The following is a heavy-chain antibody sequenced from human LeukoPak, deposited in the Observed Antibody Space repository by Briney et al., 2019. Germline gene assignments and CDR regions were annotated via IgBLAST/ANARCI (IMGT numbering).Heavy chain of an antibody. CDR3: VRDKRGWIQEKNYYYYVDV. J-gene: IGHJ6*03. V-gene: IGHV4-4*07. Sequence: KPSETLSLTCAVSGVSVSNFYWSWIRQPAGKGLEWVGRIYTNGRTKYNPSLNSRVSLSVDTSKNQLSLRLASVTAADTAVFYCVRDKRGWIQEKNYYYYVDVWGKGTTVTVSS. CDR2: IYTNGRT. D-gene: IGHD5-24*01. CDR1: GVSVSNFY.